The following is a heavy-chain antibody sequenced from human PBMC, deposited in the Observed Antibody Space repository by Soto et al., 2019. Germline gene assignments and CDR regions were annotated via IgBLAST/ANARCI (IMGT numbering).Heavy chain of an antibody. Sequence: SGGSLRLSCAASGFTISSYTLNWVRRAQGKGLEWVATSSDRRTGNTHYSDSLRGRFTISRDYSRNILFLQMDSLRADDTALYYCTTWLTAHFDFWGRGTQVTVSS. V-gene: IGHV3-23*01. CDR2: SSDRRTGNT. D-gene: IGHD2-21*02. CDR3: TTWLTAHFDF. CDR1: GFTISSYT. J-gene: IGHJ4*02.